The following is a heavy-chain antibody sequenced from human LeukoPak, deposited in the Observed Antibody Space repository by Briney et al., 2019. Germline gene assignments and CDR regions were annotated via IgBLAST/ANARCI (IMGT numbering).Heavy chain of an antibody. D-gene: IGHD3-10*01. J-gene: IGHJ5*02. CDR1: GGSFSDYQ. CDR3: ARLLITLVRGDRFDP. V-gene: IGHV4-34*01. CDR2: IDHSGST. Sequence: SETLSLTCAVYGGSFSDYQWNWIRQPPGKGLEWIGEIDHSGSTNYNPSLKSRVTISVGTSKNQFSLNLRSVTAADTAVYYCARLLITLVRGDRFDPWGQGTLVTVSS.